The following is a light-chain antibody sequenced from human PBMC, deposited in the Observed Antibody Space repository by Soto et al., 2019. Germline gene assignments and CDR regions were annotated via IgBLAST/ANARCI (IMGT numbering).Light chain of an antibody. Sequence: EVVMTQSPATLSVSPGERATLSCRASQSVNSNLAWYQQKPGQPPRLLIYGASTRAADIPTRFGGSGSGTDFTLTISSLQSEDFAVYYCQQYDKWPLYTFGQGTKLEI. CDR1: QSVNSN. J-gene: IGKJ2*01. CDR3: QQYDKWPLYT. CDR2: GAS. V-gene: IGKV3D-15*01.